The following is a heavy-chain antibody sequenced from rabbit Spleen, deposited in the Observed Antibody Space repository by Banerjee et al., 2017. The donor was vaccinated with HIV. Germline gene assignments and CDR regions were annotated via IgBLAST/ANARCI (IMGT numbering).Heavy chain of an antibody. CDR2: IYAGSTGTI. Sequence: QEQLKESGGGLVKPEGSLTLTCTASGFSFSAVHWIYWVRQAPGKGLEWIGTIYAGSTGTIDFASWAKGRFTISKTSSTTVTLQMTSLTAADTATYFCARNFDLWGPGTLVTVS. CDR1: GFSFSAVHW. V-gene: IGHV1S45*01. J-gene: IGHJ4*01. CDR3: ARNFDL.